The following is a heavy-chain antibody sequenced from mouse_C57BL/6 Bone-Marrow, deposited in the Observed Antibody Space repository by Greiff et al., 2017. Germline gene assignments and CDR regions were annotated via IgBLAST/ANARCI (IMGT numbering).Heavy chain of an antibody. CDR3: ARGNYGSRGDWYFDV. J-gene: IGHJ1*03. V-gene: IGHV1-55*01. CDR1: GYTFTSYW. Sequence: QVQLQQPGAELVKPGASVKMSCKASGYTFTSYWITWVKQRPGQGLEWIGDIYPGSGSTNYNEKFKSKATLTVDTSSCTAYMQLSSLTSEDSAVYYCARGNYGSRGDWYFDVWGTGTTVTVSS. D-gene: IGHD1-1*01. CDR2: IYPGSGST.